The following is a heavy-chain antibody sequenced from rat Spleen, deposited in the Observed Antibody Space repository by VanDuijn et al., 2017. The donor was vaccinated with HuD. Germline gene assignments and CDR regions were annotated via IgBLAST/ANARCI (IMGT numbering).Heavy chain of an antibody. J-gene: IGHJ3*01. CDR1: GFTFSDYA. CDR2: INTDGGST. V-gene: IGHV5-19*01. D-gene: IGHD1-5*01. Sequence: EVQLVESGGGLVQPGRSLKLSCAASGFTFSDYAMNWIRQSPGKGLEWVSSINTDGGSTSYPDSVKGRFTISRDNAKSTLYLQMDSLRSEDTATYYCTTANNIGTTPNWFAYWGQGTLVTVSS. CDR3: TTANNIGTTPNWFAY.